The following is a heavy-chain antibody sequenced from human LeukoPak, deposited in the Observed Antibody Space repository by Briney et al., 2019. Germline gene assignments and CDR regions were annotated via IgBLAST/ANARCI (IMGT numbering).Heavy chain of an antibody. D-gene: IGHD4-23*01. J-gene: IGHJ4*02. CDR3: AANGGPFDF. CDR2: INQHGTDK. V-gene: IGHV3-7*05. CDR1: GFTFSSYA. Sequence: PGRSLRLSCAASGFTFSSYAMHWVRQAPGKGLEWVANINQHGTDKYYVDSVRGRFTISRDNAKNSMYLQMNSLRAEDTAVYYCAANGGPFDFWGQGTLVTASS.